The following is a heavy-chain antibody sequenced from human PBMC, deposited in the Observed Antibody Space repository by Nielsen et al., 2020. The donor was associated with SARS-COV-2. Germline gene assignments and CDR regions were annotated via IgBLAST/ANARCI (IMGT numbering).Heavy chain of an antibody. J-gene: IGHJ4*02. CDR3: ARGRPLGSSSWYRSSNFDY. CDR2: IYYSGST. V-gene: IGHV4-39*07. D-gene: IGHD6-13*01. Sequence: GSLRLSCTVSGGSISSSSYYWGWIRQPPGKGLEWIGSIYYSGSTYYNPSLKSRVTISVDTSKNQFSLKLSSVTAADTAVYYCARGRPLGSSSWYRSSNFDYWGQGTLVTVSS. CDR1: GGSISSSSYY.